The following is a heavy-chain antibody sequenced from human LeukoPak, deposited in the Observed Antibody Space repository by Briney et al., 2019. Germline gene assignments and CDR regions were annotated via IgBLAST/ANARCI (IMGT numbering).Heavy chain of an antibody. CDR1: GFTFSSYG. J-gene: IGHJ4*01. CDR2: IWYDGSNK. CDR3: AKDIADGGYDIFDY. V-gene: IGHV3-33*06. D-gene: IGHD5-12*01. Sequence: GGSLRLSCAASGFTFSSYGMHWVRQAPGKGLEWVAVIWYDGSNKYYADSVKGRFTISRDNSKNTLYLQMNSLRAEDTAVYYCAKDIADGGYDIFDYWGHGTLVTVSS.